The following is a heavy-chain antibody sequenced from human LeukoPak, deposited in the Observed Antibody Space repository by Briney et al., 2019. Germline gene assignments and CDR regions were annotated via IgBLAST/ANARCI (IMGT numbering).Heavy chain of an antibody. CDR2: ISSSGSTI. V-gene: IGHV3-11*01. D-gene: IGHD3-9*01. CDR1: GFTFSDYY. CDR3: ARDGIDILTGFYYYMDV. Sequence: GGSLRLSCAASGFTFSDYYMSWIRQAPGKGLGWVSYISSSGSTIYYADSVKGRFTISRDNAKNSLYLQMNSLRAEDTAVYYCARDGIDILTGFYYYMDVWGKGTTVTISS. J-gene: IGHJ6*03.